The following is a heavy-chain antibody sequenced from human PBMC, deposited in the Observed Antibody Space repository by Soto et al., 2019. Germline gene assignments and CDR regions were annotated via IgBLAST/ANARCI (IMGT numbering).Heavy chain of an antibody. CDR3: ARGRYGDY. CDR1: GYGFTTYG. J-gene: IGHJ4*02. CDR2: ISAHNGNT. Sequence: QVHLVQSGAEVKKPGASVKVSCKGSGYGFTTYGITWVRQAPGQGLEWMAWISAHNGNTDYAQNLQGRVTVTRDTSTSIAYMELRSLRSDDTAVYYCARGRYGDYWGQGALVTVSS. D-gene: IGHD1-1*01. V-gene: IGHV1-18*01.